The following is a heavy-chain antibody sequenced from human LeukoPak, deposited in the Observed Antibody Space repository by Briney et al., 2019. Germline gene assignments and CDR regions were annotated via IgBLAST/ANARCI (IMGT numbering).Heavy chain of an antibody. CDR1: GASVTTHY. D-gene: IGHD2-2*01. CDR3: SKPVVPASQGHYFDP. CDR2: IFYRGINSYHS. J-gene: IGHJ5*02. V-gene: IGHV4-59*02. Sequence: SGTLSLTCTVSGASVTTHYWSWIRQPPGKGLEWIGNIFYRGINSYHSSYASSLQSRVTMSIDTSKNQVSLNLTSVTAADTAVYCASKPVVPASQGHYFDPWGQGTLVTVSS.